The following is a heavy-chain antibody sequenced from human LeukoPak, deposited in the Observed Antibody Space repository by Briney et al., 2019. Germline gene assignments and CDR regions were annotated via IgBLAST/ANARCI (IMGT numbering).Heavy chain of an antibody. CDR1: GGSIDSYY. CDR2: IYNSGST. J-gene: IGHJ4*02. CDR3: ARSRDGYNLDY. D-gene: IGHD5-24*01. V-gene: IGHV4-59*01. Sequence: PSETLSLTCTVSGGSIDSYYWTWIRQPPGKGLEWIGYIYNSGSTNYNPSLKSRVTISVDTSKNQFSPKLSSVTAADTAVYYCARSRDGYNLDYWGQGTLVTVSS.